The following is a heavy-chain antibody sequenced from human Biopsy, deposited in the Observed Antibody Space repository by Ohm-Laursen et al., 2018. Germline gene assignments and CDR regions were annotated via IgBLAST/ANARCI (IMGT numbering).Heavy chain of an antibody. Sequence: GTLSLTCAVSGDSVSNNFWTRIRQLPGKTLEWIAYKFYRGRTTYTPSLKGRVIVSVDPPKGQISLKLISVTASDTAIYYCARLTRRGNIIFFDYWGQGTLVAVSS. V-gene: IGHV4-59*08. CDR1: GDSVSNNF. CDR2: KFYRGRT. J-gene: IGHJ4*02. CDR3: ARLTRRGNIIFFDY. D-gene: IGHD1-26*01.